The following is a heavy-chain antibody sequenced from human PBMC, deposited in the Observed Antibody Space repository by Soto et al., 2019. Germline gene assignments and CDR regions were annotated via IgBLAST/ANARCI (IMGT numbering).Heavy chain of an antibody. V-gene: IGHV3-23*01. CDR2: ITGSDGRT. CDR3: AKNSAATIRVGFDY. J-gene: IGHJ4*02. Sequence: EVQLLESGGGLVQTGGSLRLSCAASGFTFATYTMSWVRQTPGKGLEWVSAITGSDGRTYYAHSVKGRFTISRDNSKNTLYLQMNSLGAEDTAVYYCAKNSAATIRVGFDYWGQGTLVTVSS. D-gene: IGHD5-12*01. CDR1: GFTFATYT.